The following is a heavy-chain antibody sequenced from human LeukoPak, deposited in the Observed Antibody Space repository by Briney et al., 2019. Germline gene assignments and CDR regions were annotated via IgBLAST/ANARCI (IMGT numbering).Heavy chain of an antibody. J-gene: IGHJ5*02. V-gene: IGHV1-18*01. CDR3: ARVVSYEILTGYYNPNNWFDP. Sequence: ASVKVSCKASGYTFTSYGISWVRQAPGQGLGWMGWISAYNGNTNYAQKLQGRVTMTTDTSTSTAYMELRSLRSDDTAVYYCARVVSYEILTGYYNPNNWFDPWGQGTLATVSS. CDR1: GYTFTSYG. CDR2: ISAYNGNT. D-gene: IGHD3-9*01.